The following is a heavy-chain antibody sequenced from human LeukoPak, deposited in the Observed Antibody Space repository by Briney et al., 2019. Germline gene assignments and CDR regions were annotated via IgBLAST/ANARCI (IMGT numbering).Heavy chain of an antibody. J-gene: IGHJ6*02. Sequence: PGGSLRLSCAASGFTFSSYGMHWVRQAPGKGLEWVAVISYDGSNKYYADSVKGRFTISRDSSKNTLYLQMNSLRAEDTAVYYCAKDGWLANYYYYGMDVWGQGTTVTVSS. CDR1: GFTFSSYG. CDR3: AKDGWLANYYYYGMDV. D-gene: IGHD5-24*01. CDR2: ISYDGSNK. V-gene: IGHV3-30*18.